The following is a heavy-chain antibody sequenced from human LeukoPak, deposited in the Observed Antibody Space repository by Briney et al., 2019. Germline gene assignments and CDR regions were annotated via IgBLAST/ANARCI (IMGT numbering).Heavy chain of an antibody. CDR1: RFTFSSYW. CDR3: ARGYTSPWDRAFDI. V-gene: IGHV3-7*01. CDR2: IKQDGSEK. Sequence: GGSLRLSCAASRFTFSSYWMNWVRQAPGKGLEWVANIKQDGSEKYYVDSVKGRFTISRDNAKNSLYLQMNSLRAEDTAVYYCARGYTSPWDRAFDIWGQGTMVTVSS. J-gene: IGHJ3*02. D-gene: IGHD6-19*01.